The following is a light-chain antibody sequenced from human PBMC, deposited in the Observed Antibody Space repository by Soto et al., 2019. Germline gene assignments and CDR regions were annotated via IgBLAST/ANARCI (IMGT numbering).Light chain of an antibody. CDR3: AAWDDTLKRYV. V-gene: IGLV1-44*01. CDR2: YNN. J-gene: IGLJ1*01. Sequence: QSALTQPASLSETPGQTVSISCSGSNSNIASNTVNWYQHLPGTAPKLLIYYNNQRPSGVPDRFSGSKSGTSASLAISGLQSEDESDYYCAAWDDTLKRYVFGTGTKVTVL. CDR1: NSNIASNT.